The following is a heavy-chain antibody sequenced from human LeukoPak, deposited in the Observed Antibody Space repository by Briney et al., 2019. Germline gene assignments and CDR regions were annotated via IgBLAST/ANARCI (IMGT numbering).Heavy chain of an antibody. D-gene: IGHD2-2*01. CDR2: IKYDGSEE. Sequence: PGGSLRLSCAVSGFTFSSSWMSWVRQAPGKGLEWLANIKYDGSEEFYVDSVKGRFTISRDNAKSSLYLQMNSLRVEDTAVYYCARDSEVCSSSTCYRVSDWGQGTLVTVSS. J-gene: IGHJ4*02. V-gene: IGHV3-7*05. CDR1: GFTFSSSW. CDR3: ARDSEVCSSSTCYRVSD.